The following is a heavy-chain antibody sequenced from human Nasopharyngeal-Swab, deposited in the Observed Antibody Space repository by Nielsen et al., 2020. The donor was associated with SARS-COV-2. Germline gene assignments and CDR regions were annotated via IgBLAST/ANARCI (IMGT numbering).Heavy chain of an antibody. Sequence: ASGKVACKASGYTFTSYYMHGVRQAPGQGLEWMGIINPSGGSTSYAQKFQGRVTMTRDTSTSTVYMELSSLRSEDTAVYYCARDGSSGGATSAFDIWGQGTMVTVSS. CDR3: ARDGSSGGATSAFDI. D-gene: IGHD1-26*01. CDR1: GYTFTSYY. V-gene: IGHV1-46*01. J-gene: IGHJ3*02. CDR2: INPSGGST.